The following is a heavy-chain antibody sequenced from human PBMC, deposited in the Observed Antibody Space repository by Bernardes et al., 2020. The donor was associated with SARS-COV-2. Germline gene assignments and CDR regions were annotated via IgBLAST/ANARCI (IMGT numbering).Heavy chain of an antibody. V-gene: IGHV4-59*01. CDR3: ARAACSSTSCYQFDP. J-gene: IGHJ5*02. CDR2: LHYSGST. D-gene: IGHD2-2*01. CDR1: GGSISTYY. Sequence: TLSLTCTVSGGSISTYYWSWIRQPPGKGLEWIGSLHYSGSTSYSPSLKSRVTISVDTSENQFSLKVNSVTAADTAVYYCARAACSSTSCYQFDPWGQGTLVTVSS.